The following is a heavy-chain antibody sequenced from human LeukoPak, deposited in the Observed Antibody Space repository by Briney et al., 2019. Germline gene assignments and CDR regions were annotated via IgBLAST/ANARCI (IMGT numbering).Heavy chain of an antibody. Sequence: GRSLRLSCAASGFTFSSYWMHWVRQAPGKGLVWVSRINSDGSSTSYADSVKGRFTISRDNAKNTLYLQMNSLRAEDTAVYYCARGGYYYDSSGYYHGPDYWGQGTLVTVSS. D-gene: IGHD3-22*01. CDR1: GFTFSSYW. J-gene: IGHJ4*02. V-gene: IGHV3-74*01. CDR3: ARGGYYYDSSGYYHGPDY. CDR2: INSDGSST.